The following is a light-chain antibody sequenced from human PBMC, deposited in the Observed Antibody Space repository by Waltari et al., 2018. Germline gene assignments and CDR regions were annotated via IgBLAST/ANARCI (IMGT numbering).Light chain of an antibody. CDR1: DSNIASFG. CDR3: QSYDNSLRGSVL. CDR2: EEP. V-gene: IGLV1-40*01. Sequence: QSVLTQAPSVSGAPGQRVTISCTAGDSNIASFGFNWYQHLPGRAPKPRIYEEPSRPPGVPDRFSGAKSGTSASLAIEGLQPEDEGDYYCQSYDNSLRGSVLFGGGTKVTV. J-gene: IGLJ3*02.